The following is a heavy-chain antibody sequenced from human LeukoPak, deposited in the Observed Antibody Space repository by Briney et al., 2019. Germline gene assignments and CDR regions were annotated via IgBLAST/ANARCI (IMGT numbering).Heavy chain of an antibody. J-gene: IGHJ4*02. V-gene: IGHV1-69*05. CDR3: ARMGLKFRFDY. CDR2: IIPIFGTA. CDR1: GGTFSSYA. Sequence: SVKVSCKASGGTFSSYAISWVRQAPGQGLEWMGRIIPIFGTANYAQKFQGRVTMTRDTSTSTVYMELSSLRSEDTAVYYCARMGLKFRFDYWGQGALVTVSS.